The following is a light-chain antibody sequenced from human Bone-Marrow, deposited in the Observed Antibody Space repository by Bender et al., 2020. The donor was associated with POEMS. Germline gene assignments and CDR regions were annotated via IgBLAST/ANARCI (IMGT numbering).Light chain of an antibody. CDR3: QVWDRSRYV. CDR2: EVT. Sequence: QSGLAQPRSVSGSPGQSVTISCSGTNSDLGSYGLVSWYQHHPGQAPKVMIYEVTKRPSGVPDRFSGSKSGNTASLTISGLQAEDEADYYCQVWDRSRYVFGTGTRVTVL. J-gene: IGLJ1*01. V-gene: IGLV2-11*01. CDR1: NSDLGSYGL.